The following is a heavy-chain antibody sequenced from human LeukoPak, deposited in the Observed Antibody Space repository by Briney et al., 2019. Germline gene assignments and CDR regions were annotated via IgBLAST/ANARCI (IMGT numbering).Heavy chain of an antibody. CDR1: GFTFRGHG. D-gene: IGHD2-8*01. Sequence: PGGSLRLSCAASGFTFRGHGMSWVRQAPGKGLEWVSSISGSSTYIYYADSVKGRFSISRDNAKNSLYLQMNSLRAEDTAVYYCARDNGEWRLNWFDHWGQGTLVTVSS. CDR3: ARDNGEWRLNWFDH. V-gene: IGHV3-21*06. J-gene: IGHJ5*02. CDR2: ISGSSTYI.